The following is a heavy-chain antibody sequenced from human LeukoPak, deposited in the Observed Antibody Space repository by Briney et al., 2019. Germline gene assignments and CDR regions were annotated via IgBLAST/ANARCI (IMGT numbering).Heavy chain of an antibody. CDR1: GFTFSSYA. CDR3: ARGGLSIMGY. V-gene: IGHV3-48*01. D-gene: IGHD2/OR15-2a*01. CDR2: ISSSGSTK. J-gene: IGHJ4*02. Sequence: PGGSLRLSCAASGFTFSSYAMSWVRQVPGKGLEWVSYISSSGSTKYYADSVKGRFTISRDNARNSQYLQMNSLRAGDTAVYFCARGGLSIMGYWGQGTLVTVSS.